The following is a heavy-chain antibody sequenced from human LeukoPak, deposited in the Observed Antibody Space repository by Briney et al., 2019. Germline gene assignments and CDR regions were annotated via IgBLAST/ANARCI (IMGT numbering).Heavy chain of an antibody. Sequence: GGSLRLSCAASGFTFDNYGMHWVRQAPGKGLEWVALIRYDGIKKFYAGFVKGRFTISRDNSKNTLYLQMNSLRLEDAALYYCAKDDNGPQDNWGQGTLVTVSS. CDR2: IRYDGIKK. J-gene: IGHJ4*02. D-gene: IGHD1-14*01. V-gene: IGHV3-30*02. CDR3: AKDDNGPQDN. CDR1: GFTFDNYG.